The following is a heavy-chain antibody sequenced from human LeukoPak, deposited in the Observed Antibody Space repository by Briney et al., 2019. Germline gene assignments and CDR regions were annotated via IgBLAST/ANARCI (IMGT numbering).Heavy chain of an antibody. D-gene: IGHD2-21*02. V-gene: IGHV4-59*01. CDR1: GVSINNYY. CDR3: ARAYCGVDCQGPHDAFDI. CDR2: IYYSGST. J-gene: IGHJ3*02. Sequence: PSETLSLTCTVSGVSINNYYWSWIRQPPGQALEGFGYIYYSGSTNYTPSLRTRVTISVDTSKNQFSRKLSSTTAADTAVYYCARAYCGVDCQGPHDAFDIWGQGTMVIVSS.